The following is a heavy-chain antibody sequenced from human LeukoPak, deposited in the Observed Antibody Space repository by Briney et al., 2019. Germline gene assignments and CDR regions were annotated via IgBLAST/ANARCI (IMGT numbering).Heavy chain of an antibody. J-gene: IGHJ4*02. V-gene: IGHV3-53*01. Sequence: GGSLRLSCAASGFTVSSNYMSWVRQAPGKGLEWVSVIYSGGSTYYADSVKGRFTISRDNSKNTLYLQMNSLRAEDTAVNYCARDVTMVRGVIVYWGQGTLVTVSS. CDR1: GFTVSSNY. CDR3: ARDVTMVRGVIVY. D-gene: IGHD3-10*01. CDR2: IYSGGST.